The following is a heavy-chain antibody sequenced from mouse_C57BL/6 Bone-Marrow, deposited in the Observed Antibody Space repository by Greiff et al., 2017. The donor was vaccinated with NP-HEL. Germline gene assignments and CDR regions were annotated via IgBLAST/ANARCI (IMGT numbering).Heavy chain of an antibody. Sequence: QVQLKESGPELVKPGASVMISCKASGYAFSSSWMNWVKQRPGKGLERIGRIYPGDGDTNYNGKFKGKATLTADKSSSTAYMQLSSLTSEDSAVYFCARSKGLRPWFAYWGQGTLVTVSA. CDR2: IYPGDGDT. CDR3: ARSKGLRPWFAY. CDR1: GYAFSSSW. V-gene: IGHV1-82*01. D-gene: IGHD2-4*01. J-gene: IGHJ3*01.